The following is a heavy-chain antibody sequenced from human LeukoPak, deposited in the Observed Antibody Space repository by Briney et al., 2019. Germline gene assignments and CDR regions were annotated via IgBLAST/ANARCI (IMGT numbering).Heavy chain of an antibody. D-gene: IGHD6-13*01. CDR3: ARGAAAAGIGYHQYYYYMDV. CDR1: GGSISNYY. CDR2: IYNSGKT. J-gene: IGHJ6*03. Sequence: PSETLSLTCTVSGGSISNYYWSCIRQHPGRGLEWIEYIYNSGKTNYNPSLKSRVTISVDTSKNQFSLKLSSVTAADTAVYYCARGAAAAGIGYHQYYYYMDVWGKGTTVTVSS. V-gene: IGHV4-59*01.